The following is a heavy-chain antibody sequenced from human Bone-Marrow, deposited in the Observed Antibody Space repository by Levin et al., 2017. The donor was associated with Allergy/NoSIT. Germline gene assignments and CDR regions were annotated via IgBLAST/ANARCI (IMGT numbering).Heavy chain of an antibody. J-gene: IGHJ6*02. D-gene: IGHD3-9*01. V-gene: IGHV3-21*01. CDR2: INAVSSHI. Sequence: GGSLRLSCAASRFTFSTYALNWVRQAPGKGLEWVSSINAVSSHIYYANSVRGRFTISRDNARNSLYLQMSNLRPEDTAGYYCAEDDNLTGYQRSDAMDVWGQGTTVTVSS. CDR3: AEDDNLTGYQRSDAMDV. CDR1: RFTFSTYA.